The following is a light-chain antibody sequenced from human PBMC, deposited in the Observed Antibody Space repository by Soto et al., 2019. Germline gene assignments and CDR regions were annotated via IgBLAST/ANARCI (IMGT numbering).Light chain of an antibody. Sequence: EVVLTQSPVTLSLSPGERATLSCRASQSFRGLLAWYQQKPGQAPRLLIYDAYNRATGIPPRFSGSGSGTGFTLTISSLEPEDSAVYYCRQRHMWPITFGQGTRLEIK. J-gene: IGKJ5*01. V-gene: IGKV3-11*01. CDR1: QSFRGL. CDR3: RQRHMWPIT. CDR2: DAY.